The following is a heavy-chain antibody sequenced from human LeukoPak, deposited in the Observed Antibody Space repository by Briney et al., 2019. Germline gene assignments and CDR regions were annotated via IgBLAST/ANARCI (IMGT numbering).Heavy chain of an antibody. Sequence: SETLSLTCTVSGGSFSSYYWGWIRQPPGKGLEWIGYIYYNGNTNYSPSLKSRVTMSVDTSKNLFSLKVSSVTAADTAVYYCARGRSNYYGMDVWGQGTTVTVSS. CDR2: IYYNGNT. J-gene: IGHJ6*02. CDR3: ARGRSNYYGMDV. CDR1: GGSFSSYY. D-gene: IGHD1-26*01. V-gene: IGHV4-59*01.